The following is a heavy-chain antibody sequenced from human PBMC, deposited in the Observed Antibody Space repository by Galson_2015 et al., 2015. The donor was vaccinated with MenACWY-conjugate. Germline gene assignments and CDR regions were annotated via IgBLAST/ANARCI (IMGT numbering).Heavy chain of an antibody. J-gene: IGHJ1*01. V-gene: IGHV3-48*01. CDR3: ASRDSSSWYRQYFQH. CDR2: ISDSSSTK. D-gene: IGHD6-13*01. Sequence: APGKGLEWVSYISDSSSTKNYADSVKGRFTISRDNAKNSLYLQMNSLGAEDTAVYYCASRDSSSWYRQYFQHWGQGTLVTVSS.